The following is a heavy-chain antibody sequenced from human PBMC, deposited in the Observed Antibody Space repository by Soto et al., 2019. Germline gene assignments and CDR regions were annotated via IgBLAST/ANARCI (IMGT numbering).Heavy chain of an antibody. CDR3: ARDGGSTPQNVWFDP. Sequence: QVQLQESGPGLVKPSQTLSLTCTVSGGSISSGGYYWSWIRQHPGKGLEWIGYIYYSGSTYYNPSLKSRVTISVDTSKNQFSLKLSSMTAADTAVYYCARDGGSTPQNVWFDPWGQGTLVTVSS. CDR2: IYYSGST. J-gene: IGHJ5*02. V-gene: IGHV4-31*03. CDR1: GGSISSGGYY. D-gene: IGHD6-13*01.